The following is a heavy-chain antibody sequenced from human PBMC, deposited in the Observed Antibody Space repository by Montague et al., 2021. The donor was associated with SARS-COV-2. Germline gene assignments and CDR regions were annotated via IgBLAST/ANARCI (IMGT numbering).Heavy chain of an antibody. CDR3: ARVFQRWLQFLAYFDY. CDR2: IYYSGST. CDR1: GGSISSYY. J-gene: IGHJ4*02. Sequence: SETLSLTCTVSGGSISSYYWSWIRQPPGKGLEWIGDIYYSGSTNYNPSLKSRVTISVDTSKNQFSLKLSSVTAADTAVYYCARVFQRWLQFLAYFDYWGQGTLVTVSS. V-gene: IGHV4-59*01. D-gene: IGHD5-24*01.